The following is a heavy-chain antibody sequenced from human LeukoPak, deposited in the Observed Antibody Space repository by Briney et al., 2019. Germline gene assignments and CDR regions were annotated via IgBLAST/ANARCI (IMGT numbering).Heavy chain of an antibody. D-gene: IGHD3-10*01. CDR2: ISTYNGNT. J-gene: IGHJ4*02. CDR1: GYSFTSYG. Sequence: ASVKVSCKASGYSFTSYGLSWVRQAPGQGLEWMGWISTYNGNTNYTQKLQGRLTMTRDTSTSTAYMELRGLKSDDTAIYYCARELYASGLGDYWGQGTLVTVSS. V-gene: IGHV1-18*01. CDR3: ARELYASGLGDY.